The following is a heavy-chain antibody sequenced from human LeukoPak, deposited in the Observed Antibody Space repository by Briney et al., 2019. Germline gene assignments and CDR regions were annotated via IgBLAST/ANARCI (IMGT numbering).Heavy chain of an antibody. CDR2: ISYDGGNT. V-gene: IGHV3-30*18. J-gene: IGHJ4*02. Sequence: PGGSLRLSCAASGFTSSSFGMHWVRQAPGKGLEWVALISYDGGNTYYADSVKGRFTISRDNSKNRLYLQMNSLRADDTAVYYCAKAGGYFDWLLIDYWGQGTLVTVSS. CDR3: AKAGGYFDWLLIDY. D-gene: IGHD3-9*01. CDR1: GFTSSSFG.